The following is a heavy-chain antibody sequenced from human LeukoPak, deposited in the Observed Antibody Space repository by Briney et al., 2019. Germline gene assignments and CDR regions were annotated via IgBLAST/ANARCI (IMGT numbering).Heavy chain of an antibody. CDR3: ARLLLYSGSLYYFDY. CDR1: GGSISSSYYY. CDR2: IYYGGST. D-gene: IGHD1-26*01. V-gene: IGHV4-39*01. Sequence: SETLSLTCTVSGGSISSSYYYWGWIRQPPGKGLEWIGRIYYGGSTYYNPSLKSRVTISVDTSKNQFSLRLSSVTAADTAVYYCARLLLYSGSLYYFDYWGQGTLVTVSS. J-gene: IGHJ4*02.